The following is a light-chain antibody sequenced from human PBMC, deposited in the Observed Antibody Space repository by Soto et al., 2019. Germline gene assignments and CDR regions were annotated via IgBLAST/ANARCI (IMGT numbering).Light chain of an antibody. Sequence: QSALTQPASVSGSPGQSITISCTGTSSDVGGYNYVSWYQQHPGKAPKLMIYDVSDRPSGVSNRFSASKSGNTASLTISGLQAEDEADYYCCSYTSSSTPWVFGTVTKLTVL. CDR1: SSDVGGYNY. J-gene: IGLJ1*01. CDR2: DVS. CDR3: CSYTSSSTPWV. V-gene: IGLV2-14*03.